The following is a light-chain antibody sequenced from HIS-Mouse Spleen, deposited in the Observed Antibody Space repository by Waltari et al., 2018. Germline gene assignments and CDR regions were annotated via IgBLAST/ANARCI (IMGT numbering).Light chain of an antibody. Sequence: NFMLTQPHSVSESPGKTVTISCTGNSGSIASNYAHWYQQRPGSAPTTVIYEDNQRPSGVPDRFSGSIDSSSNSASLTISGLKTEDEADYYCQSYDSSNSWVFGGGTKLTVL. CDR2: EDN. V-gene: IGLV6-57*02. CDR1: SGSIASNY. CDR3: QSYDSSNSWV. J-gene: IGLJ3*02.